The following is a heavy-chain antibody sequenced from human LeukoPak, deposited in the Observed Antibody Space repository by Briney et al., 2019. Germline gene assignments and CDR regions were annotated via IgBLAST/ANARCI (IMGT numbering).Heavy chain of an antibody. V-gene: IGHV3-7*01. CDR1: GFRVSDYY. D-gene: IGHD5-24*01. J-gene: IGHJ4*02. CDR3: ASWGWLQSDFDY. CDR2: INQDGSEK. Sequence: GGSLRLSCAVSGFRVSDYYMSWVRQAPGKGLEWVANINQDGSEKYYVDSVKGRFTISRDNAKNSLYLQMNSLRAEDTAVYYCASWGWLQSDFDYWGQGTLGTASS.